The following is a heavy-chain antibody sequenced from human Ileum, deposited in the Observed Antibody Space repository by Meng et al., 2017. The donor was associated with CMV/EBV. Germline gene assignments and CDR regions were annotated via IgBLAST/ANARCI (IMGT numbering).Heavy chain of an antibody. CDR3: ARIWSTYVPHAAADS. CDR1: GGSFSSSYH. Sequence: QLQRQESGPGLVKASETLSLIFTVSGGSFSSSYHWGWIRQPPGKGLEWIGSIYYTGSSYYNPSLKSRVTISIDTSKNQFSLKLNSLTAADTAVYYCARIWSTYVPHAAADSWGPGTLVTVSS. D-gene: IGHD6-25*01. J-gene: IGHJ5*01. V-gene: IGHV4-39*07. CDR2: IYYTGSS.